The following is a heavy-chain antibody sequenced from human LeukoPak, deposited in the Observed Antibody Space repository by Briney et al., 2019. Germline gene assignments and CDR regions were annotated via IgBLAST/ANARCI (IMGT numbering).Heavy chain of an antibody. J-gene: IGHJ4*02. CDR2: IIPIFGTA. CDR3: ARGRLHGHLGGFDY. Sequence: ASVKVSCKASGGTFSSYAISWVRQAPGQGLEWMGRIIPIFGTANYAQKFQGRVTITTDESTSTAYMELSSLRSEDTAVYYCARGRLHGHLGGFDYWGQGTLVTVSS. D-gene: IGHD5-24*01. CDR1: GGTFSSYA. V-gene: IGHV1-69*05.